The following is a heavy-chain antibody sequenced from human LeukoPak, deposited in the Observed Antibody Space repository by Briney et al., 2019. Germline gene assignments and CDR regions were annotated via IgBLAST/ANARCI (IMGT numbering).Heavy chain of an antibody. Sequence: ASVKVSCKASGGTFSSYAISWVRQAPGQGLGWMGIINPSGGSTSYAQKFQGRVTMTRDTSTSTVYMELSSLRSEDTAVYYCARGPYSSSWFPFGYWGQGTLVTVSS. CDR2: INPSGGST. V-gene: IGHV1-46*01. CDR3: ARGPYSSSWFPFGY. J-gene: IGHJ4*02. D-gene: IGHD6-13*01. CDR1: GGTFSSYA.